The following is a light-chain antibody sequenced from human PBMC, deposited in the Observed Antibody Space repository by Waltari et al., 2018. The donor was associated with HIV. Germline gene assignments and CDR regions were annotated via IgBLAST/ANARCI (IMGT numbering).Light chain of an antibody. Sequence: EIVMTQSPATLSVSPGERANLSCRASQTINNNLTWYQQKPGQTPRLLRYGTSTRATGFPVRFSDSGSGTEFTLTISSLQSEDFADYYCQQYNNWPWTFGQGTKVEIK. J-gene: IGKJ1*01. CDR2: GTS. CDR1: QTINNN. V-gene: IGKV3-15*01. CDR3: QQYNNWPWT.